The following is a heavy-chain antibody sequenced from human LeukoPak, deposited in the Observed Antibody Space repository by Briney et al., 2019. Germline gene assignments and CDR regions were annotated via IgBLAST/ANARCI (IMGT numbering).Heavy chain of an antibody. D-gene: IGHD6-19*01. CDR2: IYYSRSA. V-gene: IGHV4-28*01. Sequence: SDTLSLTCTVSGYSITNNNWWGWLRQPPGKGLEWIGYIYYSRSAYYNASLKSRVTMSVDSSKNQFSLELSSVTAVDTAVYYCARNQAVAANRGAFDIWGQGTMVTVSS. CDR1: GYSITNNNW. J-gene: IGHJ3*02. CDR3: ARNQAVAANRGAFDI.